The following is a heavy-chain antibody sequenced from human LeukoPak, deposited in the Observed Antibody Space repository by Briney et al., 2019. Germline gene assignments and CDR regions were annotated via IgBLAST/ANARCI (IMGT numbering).Heavy chain of an antibody. CDR1: GFTFSSYA. V-gene: IGHV3-30*04. CDR2: ISYDGSNK. CDR3: ARDRSSVVVTATNWFDP. Sequence: PGGSLRLSCAASGFTFSSYAMHWVRQAPGKGLEWVAVISYDGSNKYYADSVKGRFTISRDNSKNTLYLQMNSLRAEDTAVYYCARDRSSVVVTATNWFDPWGQGTLVTVSS. D-gene: IGHD2-21*02. J-gene: IGHJ5*02.